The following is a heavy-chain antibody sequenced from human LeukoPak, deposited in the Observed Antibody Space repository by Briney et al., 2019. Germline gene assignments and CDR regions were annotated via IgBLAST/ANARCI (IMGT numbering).Heavy chain of an antibody. CDR3: ARDKDWGFDY. Sequence: GGSLRLSCAASGFTFSSYSMNWVRQAPGKGLEWLSYVTRDSGIRSYVDSVKGRFTVSRDNAKNSVYLQMNSLRDEDTAVYYCARDKDWGFDYWGQGVLVTVSS. D-gene: IGHD7-27*01. CDR2: VTRDSGIR. V-gene: IGHV3-48*02. CDR1: GFTFSSYS. J-gene: IGHJ4*02.